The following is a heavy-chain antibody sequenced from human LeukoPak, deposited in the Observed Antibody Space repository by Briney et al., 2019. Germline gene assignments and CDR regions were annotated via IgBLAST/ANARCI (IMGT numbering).Heavy chain of an antibody. CDR3: VKDDRGNEAPFDY. CDR2: ISSNGGST. V-gene: IGHV3-64D*09. Sequence: PGGSLRLSCSASGFTFSSYAMHRVRQAPGKGLEYVSAISSNGGSTYYADSVKGRFTISRDNSKNTLYLQMSSLGAEDTAVYYCVKDDRGNEAPFDYWGQGTLVTVPS. CDR1: GFTFSSYA. J-gene: IGHJ4*02.